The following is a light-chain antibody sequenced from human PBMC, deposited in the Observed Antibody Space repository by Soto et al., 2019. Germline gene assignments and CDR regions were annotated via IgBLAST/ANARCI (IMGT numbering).Light chain of an antibody. Sequence: EIVMPQSPATLSVSPGERATLSCRASQSLSSNLAWYQQKPGQGPRLLIYGASTRATGIPVRFSGSGSGTEFTLTISSLQSEDFAVYYCQQYNNWPWTFGQGTKVEIK. V-gene: IGKV3-15*01. J-gene: IGKJ1*01. CDR3: QQYNNWPWT. CDR1: QSLSSN. CDR2: GAS.